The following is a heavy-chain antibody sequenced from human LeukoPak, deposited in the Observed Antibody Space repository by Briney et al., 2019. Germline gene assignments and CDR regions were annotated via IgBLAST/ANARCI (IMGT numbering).Heavy chain of an antibody. J-gene: IGHJ4*02. CDR3: AKDRVGGALEF. CDR2: IMEDGSVQ. D-gene: IGHD2-21*01. Sequence: GESLRLSCAASGFTFSKTWMSWVRQAPGKGLEWVACIMEDGSVQRYVDSVRGRFTISRDNARNSLHLQMNSLRVEDTAVYYCAKDRVGGALEFWGQGTLAIVSS. CDR1: GFTFSKTW. V-gene: IGHV3-7*01.